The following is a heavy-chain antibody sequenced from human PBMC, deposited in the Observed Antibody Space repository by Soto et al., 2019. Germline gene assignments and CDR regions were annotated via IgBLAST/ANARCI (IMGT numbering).Heavy chain of an antibody. CDR2: IDHSGST. CDR1: RGSFDAYS. CDR3: ARGLRYSGMDV. Sequence: SGTLSLTCAVHRGSFDAYSWTWIRQPPGKGLEWIGEIDHSGSTTYNPSLKSRIIMSVDTSKNQFSLNVSSMTAADTAVYYCARGLRYSGMDVWGQGTTVTVSS. V-gene: IGHV4-34*01. J-gene: IGHJ6*02.